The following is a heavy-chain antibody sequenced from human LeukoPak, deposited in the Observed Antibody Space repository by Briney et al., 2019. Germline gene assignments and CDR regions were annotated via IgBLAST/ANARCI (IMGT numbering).Heavy chain of an antibody. D-gene: IGHD6-13*01. CDR1: GGSISSGGYS. J-gene: IGHJ5*02. CDR2: IYHSGST. Sequence: AQTLSLTCAVSGGSISSGGYSCSWIRQPPGKGLEWIGYIYHSGSTYYNPSLKSRVTISVDRSKNQFSLKLSSVTAADTAVYYCARGDSSSWYRGFDWFDPWGQGTLVTVCS. V-gene: IGHV4-30-2*01. CDR3: ARGDSSSWYRGFDWFDP.